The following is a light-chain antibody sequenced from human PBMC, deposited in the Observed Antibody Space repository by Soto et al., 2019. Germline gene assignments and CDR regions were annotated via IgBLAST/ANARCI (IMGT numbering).Light chain of an antibody. J-gene: IGLJ1*01. CDR2: EVS. V-gene: IGLV2-14*01. Sequence: QSALTQPASVSGSPGQSITISCTGTSSDVGGYNYVSWYQQHPGKAPKLMIYEVSNRPSGVSNRFSGSKSGNTAYLTISGLQAEDEADYYCSSYTSSSTSGVFGTGTKLTVL. CDR3: SSYTSSSTSGV. CDR1: SSDVGGYNY.